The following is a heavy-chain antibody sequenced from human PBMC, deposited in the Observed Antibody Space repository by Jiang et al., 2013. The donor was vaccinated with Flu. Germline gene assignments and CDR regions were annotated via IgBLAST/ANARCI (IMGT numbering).Heavy chain of an antibody. CDR2: IYHTGST. D-gene: IGHD2-21*02. CDR1: GGSSSYF. CDR3: ARLDLGGGDCCV. Sequence: LLKPSETLSLTCTVSGGSSSYFWGWIRQPPGKGLEWIGTIYHTGSTYYNPSLKSRVTISVDTSRNQFSLNLRSVTAADTALYYCARLDLGGGDCCVWGQGTTVTVSS. J-gene: IGHJ6*02. V-gene: IGHV4-39*01.